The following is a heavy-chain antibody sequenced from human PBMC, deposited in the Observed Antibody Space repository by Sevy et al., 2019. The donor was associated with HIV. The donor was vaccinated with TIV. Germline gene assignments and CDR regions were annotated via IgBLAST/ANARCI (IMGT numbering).Heavy chain of an antibody. V-gene: IGHV1-24*01. Sequence: ASVKVSCKVSGYTLTQLSMHWVRQAPGKGLEWMGSVDPEDDETIYAQNFQDRVTMTEDTSTGTAYMELRTLGTEDTALYYCATTKDYYESSGSPFDYWGQGTLVTVSS. CDR2: VDPEDDET. CDR3: ATTKDYYESSGSPFDY. J-gene: IGHJ4*02. CDR1: GYTLTQLS. D-gene: IGHD3-22*01.